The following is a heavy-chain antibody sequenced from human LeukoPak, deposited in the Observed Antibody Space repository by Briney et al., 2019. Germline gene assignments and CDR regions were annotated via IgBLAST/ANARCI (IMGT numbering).Heavy chain of an antibody. CDR3: ARNMTALSRLDVFDI. D-gene: IGHD2-21*02. CDR1: GGSIGSSSHY. J-gene: IGHJ3*02. V-gene: IGHV4-39*01. CDR2: IYCSGST. Sequence: SETLSLTCTVSGGSIGSSSHYWGWLRQSPGKGLVRIGSIYCSGSTYYNPSLKSRALISVDTSKNQFSLELRSVTAADTAIYYCARNMTALSRLDVFDIWGPGTMVTVSS.